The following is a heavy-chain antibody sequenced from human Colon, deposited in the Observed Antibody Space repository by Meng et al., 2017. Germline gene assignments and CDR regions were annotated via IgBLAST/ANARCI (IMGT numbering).Heavy chain of an antibody. J-gene: IGHJ4*02. CDR1: GGCFSGDY. CDR3: ARGVGTIQRGYCSGGSCSSDH. D-gene: IGHD2-15*01. CDR2: INHSGST. V-gene: IGHV4-34*01. Sequence: LLPQGGGGVFQPSETGSLTCAVHGGCFSGDYWSWIRQPPGKGLEWIGEINHSGSTNYNPSLKSRVTISVDTSKNQFSLNLTSVTAADKAVYYCARGVGTIQRGYCSGGSCSSDHWGQGTLVTVSS.